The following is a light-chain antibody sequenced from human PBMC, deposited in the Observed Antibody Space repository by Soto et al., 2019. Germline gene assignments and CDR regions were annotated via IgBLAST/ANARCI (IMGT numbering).Light chain of an antibody. CDR3: QQSYNKWT. CDR1: QSIGSH. J-gene: IGKJ1*01. Sequence: DIYVTQSPPSLSASVGDRITITCRASQSIGSHLNWYQHKPGTVPELLISAASSLESGVPSRFSGSGSGTDFTLTISRLQPEDFATYYCQQSYNKWTFGQGTKVE. CDR2: AAS. V-gene: IGKV1-39*01.